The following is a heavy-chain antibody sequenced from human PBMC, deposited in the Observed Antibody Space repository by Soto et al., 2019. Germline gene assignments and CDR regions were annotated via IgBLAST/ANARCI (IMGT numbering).Heavy chain of an antibody. CDR1: GYTFTSYD. D-gene: IGHD3-3*01. J-gene: IGHJ6*02. CDR2: MNPNSGTT. V-gene: IGHV1-8*01. CDR3: ATRKRSTYYDFWSGYPPGWYYYYGMDV. Sequence: ASVKVSCKASGYTFTSYDINWVRQATGQGLEWMGWMNPNSGTTGYAQKFQGRVTMTRNTSISTAYMELSSLRSEDTAVYYCATRKRSTYYDFWSGYPPGWYYYYGMDVWGQGTTVTVSS.